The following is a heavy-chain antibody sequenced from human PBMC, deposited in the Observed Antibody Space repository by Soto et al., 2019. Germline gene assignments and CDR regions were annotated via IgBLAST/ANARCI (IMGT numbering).Heavy chain of an antibody. D-gene: IGHD6-6*01. J-gene: IGHJ6*02. CDR2: INPNDGTT. CDR1: GYSFTSSY. V-gene: IGHV1-46*01. Sequence: ASVKVSCKASGYSFTSSYMHWLRQAPGQGPEWMGMINPNDGTTTNAQRFQGRVTMTTDTSTTSVYMELSSLRSEDTAVYYCAKRFVSGQLPNHYYYGVDVWGQGTTVTVSS. CDR3: AKRFVSGQLPNHYYYGVDV.